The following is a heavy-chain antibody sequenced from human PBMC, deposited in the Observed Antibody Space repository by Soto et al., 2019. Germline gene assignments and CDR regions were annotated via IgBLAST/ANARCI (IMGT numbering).Heavy chain of an antibody. D-gene: IGHD4-17*01. CDR3: ARAATTVTTLDY. J-gene: IGHJ4*02. Sequence: QLQLQESGSGLVKPSQTLSLTCAVSGGSISSGGYSWSWIRQPPGKGLEWIGYIYHSGSTYYSPTLTRRVTKSVDSSKNQFSMKLSSVTAADTAVYYCARAATTVTTLDYWGQGTLVTVSS. CDR2: IYHSGST. CDR1: GGSISSGGYS. V-gene: IGHV4-30-2*01.